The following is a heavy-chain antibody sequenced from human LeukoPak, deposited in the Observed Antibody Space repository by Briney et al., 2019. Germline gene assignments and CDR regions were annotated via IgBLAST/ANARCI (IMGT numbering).Heavy chain of an antibody. CDR2: INPNSGGT. D-gene: IGHD2-2*02. V-gene: IGHV1-2*02. J-gene: IGHJ4*02. CDR3: ARIKVPAAIGYFVC. Sequence: ASVKVSCKASGYTFTGYYMQWVRQAPGQGLGWMGWINPNSGGTNYAQKFQGRVTMTRDTSISTAYMELSRLRSDDTAVYYGARIKVPAAIGYFVCWGQGTLVTVCS. CDR1: GYTFTGYY.